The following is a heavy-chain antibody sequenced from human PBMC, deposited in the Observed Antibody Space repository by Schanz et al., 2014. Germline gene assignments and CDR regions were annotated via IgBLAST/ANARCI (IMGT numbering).Heavy chain of an antibody. CDR2: ITYSGGT. D-gene: IGHD3-3*01. J-gene: IGHJ6*03. Sequence: QVQLQESGPGLVRPSETLSLTCTVSGGSISSYYWSWIRQSPGKGPEWIGYITYSGGTNHNASLKSRVTISVATPQNQFSLKKTSVTAADTAIYSGARVHSTILERGSDCYMDVWGKGATXTVSS. CDR1: GGSISSYY. CDR3: ARVHSTILERGSDCYMDV. V-gene: IGHV4-59*12.